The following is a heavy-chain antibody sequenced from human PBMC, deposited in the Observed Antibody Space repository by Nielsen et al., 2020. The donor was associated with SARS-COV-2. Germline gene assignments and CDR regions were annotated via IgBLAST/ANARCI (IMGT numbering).Heavy chain of an antibody. V-gene: IGHV3-74*01. J-gene: IGHJ4*02. CDR1: GLTLSTFW. CDR3: ARGDFDPDY. Sequence: GESLKISCRASGLTLSTFWMHWVRQVPGKGLVWVARINPDGTSISYGDSVKGRFTISRDHAKNTLFLQMSSLRAEDTGTYYCARGDFDPDYWGQGTQVTVSS. CDR2: INPDGTSI. D-gene: IGHD3-9*01.